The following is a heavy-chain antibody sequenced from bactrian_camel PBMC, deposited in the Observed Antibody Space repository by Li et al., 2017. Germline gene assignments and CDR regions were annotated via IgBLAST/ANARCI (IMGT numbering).Heavy chain of an antibody. D-gene: IGHD1*01. CDR1: WFTYSSYC. V-gene: IGHV3S9*01. CDR2: IDSQGGK. J-gene: IGHJ4*01. Sequence: QVQLVESGGGSVKTGGSLRLSCDASWFTYSSYCMAWFRQTPGGEREGVATIDSQGGKKYADSVKGRFTIDRLDAENRVDLQMNSLKPEDTAMYYCASRSYGWCPLFEHWLGKRAYTPGGYFTYWGQGTHVTVS. CDR3: ASRSYGWCPLFEHWLGKRAYTPGGYFTY.